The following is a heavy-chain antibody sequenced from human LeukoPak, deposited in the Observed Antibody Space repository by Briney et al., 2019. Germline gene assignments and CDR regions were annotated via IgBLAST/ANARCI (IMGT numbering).Heavy chain of an antibody. CDR3: LSGPGH. CDR2: INEDGSKK. CDR1: GFIFRNYW. Sequence: GGYLSCYGAAAGFIFRNYWLGWLRQAPGKGLEWVANINEDGSKKYYVDSVKGRFTISRDNAKNYLYLQRNILRAEDTAVFYCLSGPGHCGQGTLVTVSS. V-gene: IGHV3-7*01. J-gene: IGHJ4*02.